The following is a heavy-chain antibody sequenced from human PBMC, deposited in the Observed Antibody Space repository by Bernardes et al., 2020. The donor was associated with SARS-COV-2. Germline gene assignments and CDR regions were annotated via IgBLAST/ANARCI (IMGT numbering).Heavy chain of an antibody. D-gene: IGHD2-15*01. Sequence: GWSLRLSCAASGFTVRNSYMSWVRQAPGKGLEWVSLIYSGGRTYYADSVTGRFTISRDNSENTLYLQMNSLRADDTAVYYCGVRKVPAAAAQVDFWGQGTLVTVSS. V-gene: IGHV3-53*01. CDR3: GVRKVPAAAAQVDF. J-gene: IGHJ4*02. CDR1: GFTVRNSY. CDR2: IYSGGRT.